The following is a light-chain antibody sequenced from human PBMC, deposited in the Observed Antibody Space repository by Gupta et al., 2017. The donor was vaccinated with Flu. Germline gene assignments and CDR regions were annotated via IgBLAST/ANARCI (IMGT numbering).Light chain of an antibody. J-gene: IGKJ3*01. CDR1: QDISKY. CDR3: QHEDNLLLT. V-gene: IGKV1-33*01. CDR2: DAS. Sequence: DIQMTQSPSSLSASVGDRVTITCQASQDISKYLNWYQQKPGKAPKLLIYDASKVETGVPSGFSGSGSGTDFTFTIISLQPEDIATYYCQHEDNLLLTFGHGTKVDIK.